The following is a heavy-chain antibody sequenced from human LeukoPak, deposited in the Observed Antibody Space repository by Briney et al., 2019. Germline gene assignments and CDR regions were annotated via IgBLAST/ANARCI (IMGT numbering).Heavy chain of an antibody. J-gene: IGHJ4*02. D-gene: IGHD3-3*01. V-gene: IGHV4-34*01. CDR1: GGSFSGYY. Sequence: PSETLSLTCAVYGGSFSGYYWSWIRQPAGKGLEWIGEINHSGSTNYNPSLKSRVTISVDTSKNQFSLKLSSVTAADTAVYYCARELVDYDFWSGHYPKYYFDYWGQGTLVTVSS. CDR3: ARELVDYDFWSGHYPKYYFDY. CDR2: INHSGST.